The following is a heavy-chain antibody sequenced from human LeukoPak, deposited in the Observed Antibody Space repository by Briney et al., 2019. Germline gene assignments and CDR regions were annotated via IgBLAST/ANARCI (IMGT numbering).Heavy chain of an antibody. CDR1: GFSFTYYA. CDR3: VKVGTSGWPGPYYFDY. D-gene: IGHD6-19*01. V-gene: IGHV3-64D*06. CDR2: IHNNGGTT. J-gene: IGHJ4*02. Sequence: GGSLRLSCSASGFSFTYYAMHWVRQAPGKGLEYVSAIHNNGGTTFYADSVKGRFTISRDNSKNTLSLQMSSLRPEDTAVYYRVKVGTSGWPGPYYFDYWGQGTLVTVSS.